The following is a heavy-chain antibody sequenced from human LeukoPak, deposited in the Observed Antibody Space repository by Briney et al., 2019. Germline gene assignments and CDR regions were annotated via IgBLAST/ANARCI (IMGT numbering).Heavy chain of an antibody. CDR2: INPNSGGT. CDR1: GYTFTGYY. J-gene: IGHJ4*02. Sequence: ASVKVSCKASGYTFTGYYMHWVRQAPGQGLEWMGWINPNSGGTNYAQKFQGRVTMTRDTSISTAYMELSRLRSDDTAVYYCARGRRSEVLRFLEPLDYWGQGTLVTVSS. V-gene: IGHV1-2*02. CDR3: ARGRRSEVLRFLEPLDY. D-gene: IGHD3-3*01.